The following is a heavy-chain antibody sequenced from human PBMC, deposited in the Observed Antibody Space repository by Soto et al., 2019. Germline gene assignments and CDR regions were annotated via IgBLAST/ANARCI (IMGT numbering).Heavy chain of an antibody. D-gene: IGHD1-26*01. J-gene: IGHJ6*02. CDR1: GFTFSSYA. CDR2: ISGGGGST. V-gene: IGHV3-23*01. CDR3: AKVSLGATTITDYYYYGLDV. Sequence: LRLSCSASGFTFSSYAMSWVRQAPGKGLEWVSAISGGGGSTYYADSVKGRVTISRDNPKNTLYLQMNSLRAEDTAVYYCAKVSLGATTITDYYYYGLDVWGQGTTVTVSS.